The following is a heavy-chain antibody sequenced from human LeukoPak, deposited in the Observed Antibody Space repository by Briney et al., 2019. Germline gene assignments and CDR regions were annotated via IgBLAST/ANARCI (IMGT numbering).Heavy chain of an antibody. V-gene: IGHV1-3*01. CDR2: INAANGNA. Sequence: ASVKVSCTASGYTLSSFAMHWVRQAPGQRLGWMGRINAANGNAEYSQKFQGRVIVTTDTSANTVYMELSSLRSEDTAVYYCARDGKHIAVPGVRYPMDVWGQGTAVTVSS. CDR1: GYTLSSFA. CDR3: ARDGKHIAVPGVRYPMDV. J-gene: IGHJ6*02. D-gene: IGHD6-19*01.